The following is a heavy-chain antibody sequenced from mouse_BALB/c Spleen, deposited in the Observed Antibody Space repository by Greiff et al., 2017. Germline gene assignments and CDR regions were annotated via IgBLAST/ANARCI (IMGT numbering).Heavy chain of an antibody. V-gene: IGHV5-12-1*01. CDR1: GFAFSSYD. CDR2: ISSGGGST. CDR3: ARIYYGNYEDY. Sequence: EVMLVESGGGLVKPGGSLKLSCAASGFAFSSYDMSWVRQTPEKRLEWVAYISSGGGSTYYPDTVKGRFTISRDNAKNTLYLQMSSLKSEDTAMYYCARIYYGNYEDYWGQGTTLTVSS. J-gene: IGHJ2*01. D-gene: IGHD2-1*01.